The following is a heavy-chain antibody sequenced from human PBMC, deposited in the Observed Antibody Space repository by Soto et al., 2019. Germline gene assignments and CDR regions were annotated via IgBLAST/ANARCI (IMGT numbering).Heavy chain of an antibody. Sequence: GGSLRLSCAASGFTFSRYYMNWVRQAPGKWLEWASSISSSSSYIYYADSVKGRFTVSRDNAKNSLYLQMNSLRAEDTAVYYCATTITMPYWGQGTTVTVSS. CDR1: GFTFSRYY. V-gene: IGHV3-21*01. D-gene: IGHD3-3*01. CDR3: ATTITMPY. CDR2: ISSSSSYI. J-gene: IGHJ6*02.